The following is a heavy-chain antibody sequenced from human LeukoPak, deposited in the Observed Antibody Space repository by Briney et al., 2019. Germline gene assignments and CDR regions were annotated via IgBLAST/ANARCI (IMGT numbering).Heavy chain of an antibody. CDR2: ISYDGSNK. CDR3: ARDQRWLQPADI. V-gene: IGHV3-30-3*01. J-gene: IGHJ3*02. Sequence: GGSLRLSCAASGFTFSSYAMHWVRQAPGKGLEWVAVISYDGSNKYYADSVKGRFTISRDNSKNTLYLQMNGLRAEDTAVYYCARDQRWLQPADIWGQGTMVTVSS. D-gene: IGHD5-24*01. CDR1: GFTFSSYA.